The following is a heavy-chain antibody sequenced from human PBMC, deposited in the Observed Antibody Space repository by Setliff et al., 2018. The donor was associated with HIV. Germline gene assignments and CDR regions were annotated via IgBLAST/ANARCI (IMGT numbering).Heavy chain of an antibody. CDR2: IYYSGNT. CDR3: ARGGRDFYDSSGYYWNY. D-gene: IGHD3-22*01. J-gene: IGHJ4*02. CDR1: GGSISSGDYY. V-gene: IGHV4-30-4*08. Sequence: KPSETLSLTCTVSGGSISSGDYYWTWIRQPPGKGLEWIGYIYYSGNTFYNPSLKSRLTISIDTSKNQFSLKLSSVTAADTAVYYCARGGRDFYDSSGYYWNYWGQGTLVTVSS.